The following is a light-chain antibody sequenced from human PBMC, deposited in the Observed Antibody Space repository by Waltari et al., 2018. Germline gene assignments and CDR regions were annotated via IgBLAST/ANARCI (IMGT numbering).Light chain of an antibody. V-gene: IGKV1-5*01. Sequence: DIQMTQSPSTLSASVGDRVTITCRASRSISASLAWYPLKAGKAPKLLIYDAASLESGVPPRFSGSGSGTEFTLTITSLQPEDFATYYCQQYKSYSTFGGGTKVEIK. CDR2: DAA. CDR1: RSISAS. CDR3: QQYKSYST. J-gene: IGKJ4*01.